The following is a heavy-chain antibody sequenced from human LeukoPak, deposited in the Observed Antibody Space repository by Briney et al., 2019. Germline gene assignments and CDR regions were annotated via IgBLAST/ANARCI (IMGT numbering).Heavy chain of an antibody. V-gene: IGHV4-61*01. D-gene: IGHD2-15*01. CDR2: ISYSGST. CDR1: GDSVSSNTYY. Sequence: SETLSLTCTVSGDSVSSNTYYWSWIRQPPGKGLECIGYISYSGSTNYNPSLNSRVTISVDTSKNQFSLRLSSVTAADTAVYFCARAVVVIGAPRFDPWGQGTLVTVSS. CDR3: ARAVVVIGAPRFDP. J-gene: IGHJ5*02.